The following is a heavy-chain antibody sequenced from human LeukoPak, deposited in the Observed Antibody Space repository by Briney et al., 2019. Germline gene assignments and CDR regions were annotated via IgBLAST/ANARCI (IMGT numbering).Heavy chain of an antibody. CDR1: GFTVSSNY. J-gene: IGHJ3*02. CDR3: ARGGSYLSAFDI. Sequence: QTGGSPRLSCAASGFTVSSNYMSWVRQAPGKGLEWVSIIYSGGSTFYADSVKGRFTISRDNSKNTLYLQMNSLRAEDTAVYYCARGGSYLSAFDIWGQGTMVTVSS. D-gene: IGHD1-26*01. V-gene: IGHV3-53*01. CDR2: IYSGGST.